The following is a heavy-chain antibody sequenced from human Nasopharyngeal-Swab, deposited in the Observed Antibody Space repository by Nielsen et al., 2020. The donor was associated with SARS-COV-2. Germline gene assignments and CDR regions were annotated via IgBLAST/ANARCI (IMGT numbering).Heavy chain of an antibody. D-gene: IGHD4-11*01. J-gene: IGHJ6*03. CDR2: ISRNAASI. CDR3: AKDSRSSYYDAYYYSMDV. V-gene: IGHV3-9*01. CDR1: GFTFDDYA. Sequence: SLKISCAVSGFTFDDYAMHWVRQAPGKGLEWVSSISRNAASIGYAASVKGRFTISRDNAKNSLYLQMSTLRAEDTVLYYCAKDSRSSYYDAYYYSMDVWGKGTTVT.